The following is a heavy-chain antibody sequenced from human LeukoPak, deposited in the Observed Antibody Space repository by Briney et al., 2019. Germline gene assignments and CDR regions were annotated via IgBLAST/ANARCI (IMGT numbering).Heavy chain of an antibody. CDR2: ISGSGGST. J-gene: IGHJ5*02. Sequence: GGSLRLSCAASGFTLSSYAMSWVRQAPGKGLEWVSTISGSGGSTYYADSVKGRFTISRDNSKNTLYLQMNSLRAEDTAVYYCAKATGGRFDPWGQGTPVTVSS. D-gene: IGHD4-23*01. CDR1: GFTLSSYA. CDR3: AKATGGRFDP. V-gene: IGHV3-23*01.